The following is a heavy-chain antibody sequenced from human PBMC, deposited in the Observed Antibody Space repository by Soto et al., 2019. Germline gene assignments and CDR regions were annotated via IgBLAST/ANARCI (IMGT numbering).Heavy chain of an antibody. Sequence: PSESLSLSCKGSGGNISGGWINWVRHMPGKGKEWVGSVDPSDSLSDYSPSFLGRVAITADNSVNTAYLPWSSPKASDTATFYYAWSNYYYYYSLDVWGPGTTVTVSS. CDR3: AWSNYYYYYSLDV. CDR1: GGNISGGW. CDR2: VDPSDSLS. D-gene: IGHD3-3*01. V-gene: IGHV5-10-1*01. J-gene: IGHJ6*02.